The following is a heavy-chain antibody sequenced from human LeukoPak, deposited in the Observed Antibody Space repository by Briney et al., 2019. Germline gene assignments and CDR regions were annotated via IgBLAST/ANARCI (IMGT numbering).Heavy chain of an antibody. V-gene: IGHV3-23*01. J-gene: IGHJ4*02. CDR1: GFTFSSYA. CDR3: GPGGDIVVVPAAIGY. CDR2: ISGSGGST. D-gene: IGHD2-2*01. Sequence: SGGSLRLSCAASGFTFSSYAMSWVRQAPGKGLEWVSAISGSGGSTYYADSVKGRFTISRDNSKNTLYLQMNSLRAEDTAVYYCGPGGDIVVVPAAIGYWGQGTLVTVSS.